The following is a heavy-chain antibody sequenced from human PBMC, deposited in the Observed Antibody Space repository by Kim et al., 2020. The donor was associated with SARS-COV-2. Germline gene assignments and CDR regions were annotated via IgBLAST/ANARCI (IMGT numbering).Heavy chain of an antibody. D-gene: IGHD3-3*01. Sequence: SETLSLTCTVSGGSISSGGYYWSWIRQPPGKGLEWIGYIYYSGNTNYNPSLKSRVTISVDTSKNQFSLKLRSVTAADTAVYYCARASKDFWSGCSYYFDYWGQGTLVTVSS. CDR2: IYYSGNT. J-gene: IGHJ4*02. V-gene: IGHV4-31*03. CDR3: ARASKDFWSGCSYYFDY. CDR1: GGSISSGGYY.